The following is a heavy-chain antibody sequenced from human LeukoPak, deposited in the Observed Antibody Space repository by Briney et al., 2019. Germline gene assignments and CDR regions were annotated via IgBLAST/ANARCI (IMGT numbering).Heavy chain of an antibody. Sequence: SVKVSCKASGGTFSSYAISWVRQAPGQGLEWMGGIIPIFGTANYAQKFQGRVTITADESTGTAYMELSSLRSEDTAVYYCASPRPPKRGYSGYEEDTKFDYWGQGTLVTVSS. J-gene: IGHJ4*02. CDR2: IIPIFGTA. V-gene: IGHV1-69*13. CDR3: ASPRPPKRGYSGYEEDTKFDY. D-gene: IGHD5-12*01. CDR1: GGTFSSYA.